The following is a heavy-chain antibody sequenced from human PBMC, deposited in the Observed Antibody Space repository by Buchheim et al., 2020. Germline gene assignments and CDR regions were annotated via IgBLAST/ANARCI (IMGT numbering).Heavy chain of an antibody. J-gene: IGHJ5*02. V-gene: IGHV4-34*01. CDR3: ARDQIAARLWFDP. Sequence: QVQLQQWGAGLLKPSETLSLTCAVYGGSFSGYYWSWIRQPPGKGLEWIGEINHSGSTNYNPSLKSRVTISVDTSKNQFSLKLSSVTAADTAVYYCARDQIAARLWFDPWGQGTL. D-gene: IGHD6-6*01. CDR1: GGSFSGYY. CDR2: INHSGST.